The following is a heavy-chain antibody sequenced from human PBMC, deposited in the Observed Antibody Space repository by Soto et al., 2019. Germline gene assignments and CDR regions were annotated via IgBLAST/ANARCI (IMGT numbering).Heavy chain of an antibody. CDR3: AREGYCSGGSCYYSGVRYYYMDV. CDR1: GFTFSSYG. D-gene: IGHD2-15*01. CDR2: IWYDGSNK. Sequence: QVQLVESGGGVVQPGRSLRLSCAASGFTFSSYGMHWVRQAPGKGLEWVAVIWYDGSNKYYADSVKGRFTISRDNSKNTLYLQMNSLRDEDTAVYYCAREGYCSGGSCYYSGVRYYYMDVWGKGTTVTVSS. V-gene: IGHV3-33*01. J-gene: IGHJ6*03.